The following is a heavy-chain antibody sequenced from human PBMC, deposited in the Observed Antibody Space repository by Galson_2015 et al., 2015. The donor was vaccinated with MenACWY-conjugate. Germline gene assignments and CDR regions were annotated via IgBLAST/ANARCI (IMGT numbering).Heavy chain of an antibody. J-gene: IGHJ4*02. Sequence: ETLSLTCTVSGGSISSSSYYWGWIRQPPGKGLEWIGSIYYSGSTYYNPSLKSRVTISVDTSKNQFSLKLSSVTAADTAVYYCTQNWNYASGFDYWGQGTLVTVSS. D-gene: IGHD1-7*01. CDR1: GGSISSSSYY. CDR2: IYYSGST. V-gene: IGHV4-39*07. CDR3: TQNWNYASGFDY.